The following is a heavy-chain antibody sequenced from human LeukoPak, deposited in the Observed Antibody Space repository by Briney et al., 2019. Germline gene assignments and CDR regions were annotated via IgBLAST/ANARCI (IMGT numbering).Heavy chain of an antibody. CDR1: GGTFISYA. J-gene: IGHJ4*02. D-gene: IGHD6-13*01. CDR2: IIPIFGTA. CDR3: ARDPIAAAAEFDY. Sequence: SVKVSCKASGGTFISYAISWVRQAPGQGPEWMGGIIPIFGTANYAQKFQGRVTITADESTSTAYMELSSLRSEDTAVYYCARDPIAAAAEFDYWGQGTLVTVSS. V-gene: IGHV1-69*13.